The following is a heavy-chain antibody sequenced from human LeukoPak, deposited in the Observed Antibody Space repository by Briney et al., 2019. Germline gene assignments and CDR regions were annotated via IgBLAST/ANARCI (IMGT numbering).Heavy chain of an antibody. CDR1: GGSFSSGGYY. V-gene: IGHV4-31*03. CDR3: ARGGGSGSYYNPFDY. Sequence: SQTLSLTCTVSGGSFSSGGYYWSWIRQHPGKGLECIGYIYYSGSPYYNPSLKSRVTISVDTSKSQFSLKLSSVTAADTAVYYCARGGGSGSYYNPFDYWGQGTLVTVSA. J-gene: IGHJ4*02. CDR2: IYYSGSP. D-gene: IGHD3-10*01.